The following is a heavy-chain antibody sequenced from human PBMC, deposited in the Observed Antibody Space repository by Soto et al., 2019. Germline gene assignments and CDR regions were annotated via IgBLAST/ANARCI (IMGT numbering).Heavy chain of an antibody. CDR3: ARGPQSDGGGWYFQGTWESFDI. CDR2: TYYRSKWYN. J-gene: IGHJ3*02. CDR1: GDSVSSNSAA. Sequence: SQTLSLTCAISGDSVSSNSAAWNWIRQSPSRGLEWLGRTYYRSKWYNDYAVSVKSRITINPDTSKNQFSLQLNSVTPEDTAVYYCARGPQSDGGGWYFQGTWESFDIWGQGTMVTVSS. V-gene: IGHV6-1*01. D-gene: IGHD6-19*01.